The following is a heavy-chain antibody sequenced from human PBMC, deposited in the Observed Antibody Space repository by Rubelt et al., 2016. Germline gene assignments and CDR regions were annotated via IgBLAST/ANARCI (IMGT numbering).Heavy chain of an antibody. D-gene: IGHD3-3*01. CDR2: INPSGGST. J-gene: IGHJ5*02. V-gene: IGHV1-46*01. Sequence: QVQLVQSGAEVKKPGASVKVSCKASGYTFTSYYMHWVRQAPGQGLEWMGIINPSGGSTSYAQKFQGRFTMTRDTSTGTVYMELSSLRSEDTAVYYCARSPRYDFEDNWFDPWGQGTLVTVSS. CDR1: GYTFTSYY. CDR3: ARSPRYDFEDNWFDP.